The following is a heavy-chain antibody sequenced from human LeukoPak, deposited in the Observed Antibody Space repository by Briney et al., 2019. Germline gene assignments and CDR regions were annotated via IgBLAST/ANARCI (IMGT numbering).Heavy chain of an antibody. CDR2: IKQDGSER. CDR3: AITYYDFWSGYLGNS. Sequence: GGSLRLSCVASGFTFSSYWMSWVRQAPGKGLEWVANIKQDGSERFYVDSVKGRFTISRDNAKNSLYLQMNSLRADDTAVYYCAITYYDFWSGYLGNSWGQGTLVTVSS. V-gene: IGHV3-7*01. D-gene: IGHD3-3*01. CDR1: GFTFSSYW. J-gene: IGHJ5*02.